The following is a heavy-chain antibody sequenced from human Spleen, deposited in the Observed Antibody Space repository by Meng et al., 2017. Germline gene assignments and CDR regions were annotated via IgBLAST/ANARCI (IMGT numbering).Heavy chain of an antibody. D-gene: IGHD3-3*01. CDR3: ARSGYDFWSGYSKN. J-gene: IGHJ4*02. CDR1: GYTFTSYA. Sequence: ASVKVSCKASGYTFTSYAMNWVRQAPGQGLEWMGWINTNTGNPTYAQGFTGRFVFSLDTSVSTAYLQISSLKAEDTAVYYCARSGYDFWSGYSKNWGQGTLVTVSS. CDR2: INTNTGNP. V-gene: IGHV7-4-1*02.